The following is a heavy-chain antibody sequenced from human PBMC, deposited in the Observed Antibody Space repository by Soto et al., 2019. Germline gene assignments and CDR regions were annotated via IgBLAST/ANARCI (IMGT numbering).Heavy chain of an antibody. Sequence: QVQLVQSGAEVKMPGSSVRVSCKASGGSFSKYGISWVRQAPGQGLEWMGGIIPMFGIGNYAEKFLGRVTITADETALTTHMELSSLRFEDTAVYFCARDYRENYFCAVDVVGQGTTVTISS. CDR1: GGSFSKYG. J-gene: IGHJ6*02. D-gene: IGHD1-26*01. CDR2: IIPMFGIG. V-gene: IGHV1-69*01. CDR3: ARDYRENYFCAVDV.